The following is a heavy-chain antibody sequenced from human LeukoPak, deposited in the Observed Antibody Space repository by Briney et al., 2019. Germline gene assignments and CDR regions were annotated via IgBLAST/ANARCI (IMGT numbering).Heavy chain of an antibody. Sequence: ASVNVSCKASGYTLTREYMHGVRQAPGQGLEWMGIINPSGGSTSYAQKFQGRVTMTRDTSTSTVYMELSSLRSEDTAVYYCARDRYYYDSSGYIGGISFDYWGQGTLVTVSS. CDR3: ARDRYYYDSSGYIGGISFDY. D-gene: IGHD3-22*01. CDR2: INPSGGST. CDR1: GYTLTREY. V-gene: IGHV1-46*01. J-gene: IGHJ4*02.